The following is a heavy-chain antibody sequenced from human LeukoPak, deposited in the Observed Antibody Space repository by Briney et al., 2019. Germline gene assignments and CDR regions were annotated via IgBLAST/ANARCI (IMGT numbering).Heavy chain of an antibody. CDR2: ISYDGNDK. J-gene: IGHJ4*02. D-gene: IGHD3-10*01. Sequence: GRSLRLSCAASGFSFRSYAMHWVRQAPGKGLEWVAVISYDGNDKYCADSVKGRLTISRDNSKNTLYLQMNSLRVEDTAVYYCARELYYYDSGTAFDYWGQGTLVTVSS. CDR1: GFSFRSYA. CDR3: ARELYYYDSGTAFDY. V-gene: IGHV3-30-3*01.